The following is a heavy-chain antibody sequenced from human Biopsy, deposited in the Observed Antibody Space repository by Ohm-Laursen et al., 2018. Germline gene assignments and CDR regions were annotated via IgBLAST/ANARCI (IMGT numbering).Heavy chain of an antibody. CDR3: ARRLPLRGFAFDV. V-gene: IGHV4-59*08. CDR2: IYYRGNT. D-gene: IGHD3-10*01. J-gene: IGHJ3*01. CDR1: GDSITSYF. Sequence: GTLSLTCTVSGDSITSYFWNWIRQAPGKGLEWIGNIYYRGNTNYSPSLKSRATISLDSSKNQFSLSLNSVTATDTAVYYCARRLPLRGFAFDVWGQGTVVTVS.